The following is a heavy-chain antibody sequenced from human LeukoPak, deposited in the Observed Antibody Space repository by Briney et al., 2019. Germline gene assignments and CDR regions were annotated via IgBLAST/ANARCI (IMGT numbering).Heavy chain of an antibody. Sequence: SETLSLTCTVSGGSISGGGYYWSWIRQHPGKGLEWIGYIYYSGSTYYNPSLKSRVTISVDTSKNQFSLKLSSVTAADTAVYYCARATGYCTNGVCLFDYWGQGTLVTVSS. J-gene: IGHJ4*02. CDR3: ARATGYCTNGVCLFDY. V-gene: IGHV4-31*03. D-gene: IGHD2-8*01. CDR1: GGSISGGGYY. CDR2: IYYSGST.